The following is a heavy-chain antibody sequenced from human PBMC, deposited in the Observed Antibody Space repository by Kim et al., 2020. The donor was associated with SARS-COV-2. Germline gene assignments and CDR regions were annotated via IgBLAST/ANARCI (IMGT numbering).Heavy chain of an antibody. V-gene: IGHV3-74*01. CDR3: ARVAAAPGTRTYYFDW. J-gene: IGHJ4*02. Sequence: VKGRFTISRENAKNTLYLQMNSLRDEDTAMYYCARVAAAPGTRTYYFDWWGQGTLVTVSS. D-gene: IGHD6-13*01.